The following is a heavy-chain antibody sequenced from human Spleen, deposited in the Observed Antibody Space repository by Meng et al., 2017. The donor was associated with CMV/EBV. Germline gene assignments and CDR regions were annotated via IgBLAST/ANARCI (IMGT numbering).Heavy chain of an antibody. CDR3: ARRGPSYCGVDCLAWFDP. J-gene: IGHJ5*02. V-gene: IGHV1-18*01. D-gene: IGHD2-21*01. CDR2: IRVYNGDT. Sequence: TFTSYGINWVRKAPGQGLEWMGWIRVYNGDTKYAQKFQDRFTMTTDTSTSTAYMELRSLRSDDTAVYYCARRGPSYCGVDCLAWFDPWGQGTLVTVSS. CDR1: TFTSYG.